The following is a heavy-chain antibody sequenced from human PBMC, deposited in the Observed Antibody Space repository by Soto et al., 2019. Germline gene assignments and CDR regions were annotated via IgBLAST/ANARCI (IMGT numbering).Heavy chain of an antibody. CDR1: GYMFTSYG. V-gene: IGHV1-18*01. CDR2: ISTYNGNT. CDR3: ARDLGIAVAGLFQD. D-gene: IGHD6-19*01. Sequence: QVQLVQSGAEVKKPGASIKVSCKASGYMFTSYGINWVRQAPGQGPEWMGWISTYNGNTNYAQKHQGRVTMTTDTSTSTAYMELKTLRSADTAVYYCARDLGIAVAGLFQDWGQGTLVIVSS. J-gene: IGHJ1*01.